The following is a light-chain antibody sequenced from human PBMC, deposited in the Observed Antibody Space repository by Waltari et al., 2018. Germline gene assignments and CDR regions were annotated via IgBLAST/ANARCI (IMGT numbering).Light chain of an antibody. V-gene: IGLV1-40*01. CDR1: SSNIGAPYN. Sequence: QSVLTQPPSVSGAPGQGVTISCTGSSSNIGAPYNVHWYQQLPGTAPKLLIYRNNNRPSGVPDRFSGSKSDTSAYLAITGLQAEDEADYYCQSYDSSLSGLVVFGGGTKLTVL. CDR2: RNN. J-gene: IGLJ2*01. CDR3: QSYDSSLSGLVV.